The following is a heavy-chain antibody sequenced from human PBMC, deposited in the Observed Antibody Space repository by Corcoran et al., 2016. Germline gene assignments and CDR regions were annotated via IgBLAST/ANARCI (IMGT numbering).Heavy chain of an antibody. CDR3: AKDVDIVVVPAATAVDY. D-gene: IGHD2-2*01. Sequence: QVQLVESGGGVVQPGRSLRLSCAASGFTFSSYGMHWVRQAPGKGLEWVAVISYDGSNKYYADSVKGRFTISRDNSKNTLYLQMNSLRAEETAVYYCAKDVDIVVVPAATAVDYWGQGTLVTVSS. J-gene: IGHJ4*02. V-gene: IGHV3-30*18. CDR1: GFTFSSYG. CDR2: ISYDGSNK.